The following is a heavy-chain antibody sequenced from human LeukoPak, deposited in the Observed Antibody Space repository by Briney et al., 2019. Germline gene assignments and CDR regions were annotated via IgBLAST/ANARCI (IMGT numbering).Heavy chain of an antibody. CDR1: GGTFSSYA. J-gene: IGHJ6*03. D-gene: IGHD3-10*01. Sequence: AASVKVSCKASGGTFSSYAINWVRQAPGQGLERMGGIIPIFDTANYAQKFQDRLTITADESTSTAYMELSSLRSEDTAVYYCARSTRKSSRVWFGELLGTKKYYYYMDVWGKGTTVTISS. CDR2: IIPIFDTA. V-gene: IGHV1-69*13. CDR3: ARSTRKSSRVWFGELLGTKKYYYYMDV.